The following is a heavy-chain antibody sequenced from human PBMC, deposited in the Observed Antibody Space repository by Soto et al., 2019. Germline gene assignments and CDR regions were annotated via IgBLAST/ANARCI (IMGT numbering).Heavy chain of an antibody. CDR3: ARGSYDFWSGDYGMDV. CDR2: ISAYNGNT. V-gene: IGHV1-18*01. D-gene: IGHD3-3*01. Sequence: ASVKVSCKASGYTFTSYGISWVRQAPGQGLEWMGWISAYNGNTNYAQKLQGRVTMTTDTSTSTAHMELRSLRSDDTAVYYCARGSYDFWSGDYGMDVWGQGTTVTVSS. CDR1: GYTFTSYG. J-gene: IGHJ6*02.